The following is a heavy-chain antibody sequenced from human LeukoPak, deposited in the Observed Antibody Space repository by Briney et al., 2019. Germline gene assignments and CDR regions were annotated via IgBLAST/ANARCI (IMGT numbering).Heavy chain of an antibody. CDR2: INSDGSSI. Sequence: GGSLRLSCAASGFTFSNYWMHWVRQGPGKGLVWVSRINSDGSSIRYADSVKGRFTISRDNAKNTLYLQMNSLRAEDTAVYYCARDRDGPDYWGQGTLVTVSS. D-gene: IGHD5-24*01. CDR1: GFTFSNYW. CDR3: ARDRDGPDY. V-gene: IGHV3-74*01. J-gene: IGHJ4*02.